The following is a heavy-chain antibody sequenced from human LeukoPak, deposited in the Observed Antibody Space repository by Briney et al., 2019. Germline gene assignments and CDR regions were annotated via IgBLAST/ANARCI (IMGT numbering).Heavy chain of an antibody. J-gene: IGHJ3*02. CDR1: GGSISSGGYS. CDR2: IYHSGST. CDR3: ARGGPNYYDSSGSSQAHAFDI. D-gene: IGHD3-22*01. Sequence: SQTLSLTCAVSGGSISSGGYSWSWIRQPPGKGLEWIGYIYHSGSTYYNPSLKSRVTISVDRSKNQFSLKLSSVTAADTAVYYCARGGPNYYDSSGSSQAHAFDIWGQGTMVTVSS. V-gene: IGHV4-30-2*01.